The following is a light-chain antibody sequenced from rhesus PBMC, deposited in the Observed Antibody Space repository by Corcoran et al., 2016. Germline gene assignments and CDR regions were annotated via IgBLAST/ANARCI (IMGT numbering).Light chain of an antibody. CDR2: AAS. CDR1: ENVNNY. V-gene: IGKV1-74*01. CDR3: QHSYGTPPT. J-gene: IGKJ4*01. Sequence: DIQMTQSPSSLSASVGDRVTITCRASENVNNYLHWYQQKPGKAPKLLIYAASTLQSGVPSRFRGSGSGTDYTLTISSLQPEDVATYYCQHSYGTPPTFGGGTKVEIK.